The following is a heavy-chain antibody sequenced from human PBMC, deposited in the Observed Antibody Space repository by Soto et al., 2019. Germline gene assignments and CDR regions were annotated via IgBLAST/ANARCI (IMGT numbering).Heavy chain of an antibody. D-gene: IGHD2-15*01. CDR2: IYTSGST. CDR3: ARWAVGYCSGGSCYSSWFDP. Sequence: QVQLQESGPGLVKPSETLSLTCTVSGGSISSYYWSWIRQPAGKGLEWIGRIYTSGSTNYNPSLKRRVTMSVDTSKNQFSLKLSSVTAADTAVYYCARWAVGYCSGGSCYSSWFDPWGQGTLVTVSS. V-gene: IGHV4-4*07. CDR1: GGSISSYY. J-gene: IGHJ5*02.